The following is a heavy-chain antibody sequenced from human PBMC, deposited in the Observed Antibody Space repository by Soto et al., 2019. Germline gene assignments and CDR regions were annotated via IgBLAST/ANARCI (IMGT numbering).Heavy chain of an antibody. Sequence: GSLRLSCAASGFTFSTYAISWVRQAPGKGLEWVSGITSSGGNTYYADSAKGRFTISRGNSKNTLYLQMNSLRAEDTAVYYCAKDYGERRDPDYYFDCWGLGTLVTVSS. CDR1: GFTFSTYA. CDR2: ITSSGGNT. D-gene: IGHD1-1*01. V-gene: IGHV3-23*01. J-gene: IGHJ4*02. CDR3: AKDYGERRDPDYYFDC.